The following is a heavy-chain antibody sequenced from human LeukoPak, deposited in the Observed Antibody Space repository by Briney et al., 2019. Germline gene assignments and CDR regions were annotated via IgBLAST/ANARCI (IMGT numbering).Heavy chain of an antibody. CDR2: ITTDGSST. J-gene: IGHJ4*02. Sequence: GGSLRLSCAASGFTFSSYWMHWVRQAPGKGLMWVSLITTDGSSTTYADSVKGRFTISRDNAKNTLYLQMNSLRAEDTAVYYCARDYYSGSRDLDYWGQGTLVTVSS. V-gene: IGHV3-74*01. CDR3: ARDYYSGSRDLDY. D-gene: IGHD3-22*01. CDR1: GFTFSSYW.